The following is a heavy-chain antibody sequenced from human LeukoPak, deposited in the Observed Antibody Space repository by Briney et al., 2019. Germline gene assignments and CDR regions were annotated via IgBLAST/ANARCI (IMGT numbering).Heavy chain of an antibody. CDR2: IYPADSDT. Sequence: GESLKISCKASGYSFTNYWIGWVRQMPGKGLEWMGIIYPADSDTRYSPSFQGQVTISADKSTSTAYLQWSSLKASDTAMYYCARQDGRALYYFDYWGQGTLVTVSS. D-gene: IGHD5-24*01. J-gene: IGHJ4*02. CDR3: ARQDGRALYYFDY. V-gene: IGHV5-51*01. CDR1: GYSFTNYW.